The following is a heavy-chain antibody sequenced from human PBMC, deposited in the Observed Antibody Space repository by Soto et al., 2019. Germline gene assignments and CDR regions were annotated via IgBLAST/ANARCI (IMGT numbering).Heavy chain of an antibody. CDR1: GGSISSGGYS. J-gene: IGHJ4*02. V-gene: IGHV4-30-2*01. CDR2: IYHSGST. D-gene: IGHD6-6*01. CDR3: AGGIAARPLGY. Sequence: QLQLQESGSGLVKPSQTVSLTCAVSGGSISSGGYSWSWIRQPPGKGLEWIGYIYHSGSTYYNPSLKSRVTISVDRSKNQFSLKLSSVTAADTAVYYCAGGIAARPLGYWGQGTLVTVSS.